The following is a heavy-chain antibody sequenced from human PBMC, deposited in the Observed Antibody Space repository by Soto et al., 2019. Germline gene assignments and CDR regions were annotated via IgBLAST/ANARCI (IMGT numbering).Heavy chain of an antibody. Sequence: PGGSLRLFCAASGFTFSSYSMNWVRQAPGKGLEWVSSISSSSSHIYYADSVKGRFTISRDNAKNSLYLQMNSLRAEDTAVYYCARRKITGTTLNYYYYGMDVWGQGTTVTVSS. V-gene: IGHV3-21*01. D-gene: IGHD1-20*01. CDR3: ARRKITGTTLNYYYYGMDV. CDR1: GFTFSSYS. J-gene: IGHJ6*02. CDR2: ISSSSSHI.